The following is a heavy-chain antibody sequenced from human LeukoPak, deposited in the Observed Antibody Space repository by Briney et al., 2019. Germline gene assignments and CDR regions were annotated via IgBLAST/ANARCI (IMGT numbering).Heavy chain of an antibody. D-gene: IGHD4-17*01. Sequence: GGSLRLSCAASGFTFSSFWMSWVRQAPGKGLEWVANIKQDGSEKFYVDSVKGRFTVSRDNAKNLLYLQMNSLRAEDTAVYYCAREGNGDYAYDYWGQGTLVTVSS. J-gene: IGHJ4*02. CDR1: GFTFSSFW. CDR3: AREGNGDYAYDY. CDR2: IKQDGSEK. V-gene: IGHV3-7*01.